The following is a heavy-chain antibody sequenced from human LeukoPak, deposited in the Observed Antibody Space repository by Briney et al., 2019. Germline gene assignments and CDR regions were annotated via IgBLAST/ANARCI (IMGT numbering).Heavy chain of an antibody. Sequence: SDTLSLTCAVYGGSFSGYYWSWIRQPPEKGLEWIGEINHSGSTNYNPSLTSRCTISVDTSKNQFSLKLSSVTAADTAVYYCARGRSRKITMVRGVGYWFDPWGQGTLVTVSS. CDR3: ARGRSRKITMVRGVGYWFDP. CDR2: INHSGST. D-gene: IGHD3-10*01. V-gene: IGHV4-34*01. CDR1: GGSFSGYY. J-gene: IGHJ5*02.